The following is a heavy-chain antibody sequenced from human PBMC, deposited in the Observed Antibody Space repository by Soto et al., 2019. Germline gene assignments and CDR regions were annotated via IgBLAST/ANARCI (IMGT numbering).Heavy chain of an antibody. CDR2: IRGSGGRT. CDR3: AALIVVVMYPDY. V-gene: IGHV3-23*01. J-gene: IGHJ4*02. D-gene: IGHD3-22*01. CDR1: GFTFSSYA. Sequence: EVQLLESGGGLVQPGGSLRLSCAASGFTFSSYAMSWVRQAPGKGLEWVSAIRGSGGRTYYAGSVKGRFTISRDNSKNTLYLQMNSLRAEDTAVYYCAALIVVVMYPDYWGQGTLVTVSS.